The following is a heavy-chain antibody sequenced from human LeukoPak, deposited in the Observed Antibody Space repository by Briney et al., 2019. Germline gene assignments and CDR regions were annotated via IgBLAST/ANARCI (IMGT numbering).Heavy chain of an antibody. J-gene: IGHJ4*02. D-gene: IGHD2-21*01. CDR3: ARSPHYAYCGGDCYCDY. V-gene: IGHV1-2*02. CDR1: GYTFTGYY. Sequence: GASVKVSCKASGYTFTGYYMHWVRQAPGQGLEWVGWINPNSGGTNYAQKFQGRVTMTRDTSISTAYMELSRLRSDDTAVYYCARSPHYAYCGGDCYCDYWRQGTLVTVSS. CDR2: INPNSGGT.